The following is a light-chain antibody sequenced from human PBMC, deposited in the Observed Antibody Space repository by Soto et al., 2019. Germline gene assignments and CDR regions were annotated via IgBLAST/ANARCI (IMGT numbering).Light chain of an antibody. J-gene: IGKJ1*01. CDR1: QSVSNSY. V-gene: IGKV3-20*01. CDR2: GAS. Sequence: EIVLTQSPGTLSLSPGERATLSCRASQSVSNSYVAWYQRKPGQAPRLLIYGASSRATDIPGRFSGSGSGTDFSLTITRLEPEDFAVYYCQQYGSSPPTFDQGTKVEI. CDR3: QQYGSSPPT.